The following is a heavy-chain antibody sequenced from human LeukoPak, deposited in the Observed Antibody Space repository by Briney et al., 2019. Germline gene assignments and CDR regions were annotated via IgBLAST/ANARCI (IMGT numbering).Heavy chain of an antibody. V-gene: IGHV3-49*04. CDR2: IRSKAYGGTT. CDR3: ARGSNLYYYYGMDV. J-gene: IGHJ6*04. D-gene: IGHD4-11*01. Sequence: GRSLRLSCTASGFTFGDYAVTWVRQAPGKGLEWVGFIRSKAYGGTTEYAASVKGRFTISRDDSKSLAYLQMSSLKTEDTAVYYCARGSNLYYYYGMDVWGKGTTVTVSS. CDR1: GFTFGDYA.